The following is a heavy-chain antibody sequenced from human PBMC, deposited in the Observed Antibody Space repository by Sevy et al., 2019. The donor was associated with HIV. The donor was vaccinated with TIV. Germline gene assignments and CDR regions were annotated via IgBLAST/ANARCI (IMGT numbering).Heavy chain of an antibody. J-gene: IGHJ5*02. D-gene: IGHD4-17*01. Sequence: SETLSLTCTVSGGSISSSSYYWGWIRQPPGKGLEWIWNIYYSGSSYYNPSLNSRVTISVVKSKNQFSLKLTSVTAADTAVYYCAGFEYGDYTNLFDPWGQGTLVTVSS. V-gene: IGHV4-39*01. CDR3: AGFEYGDYTNLFDP. CDR1: GGSISSSSYY. CDR2: IYYSGSS.